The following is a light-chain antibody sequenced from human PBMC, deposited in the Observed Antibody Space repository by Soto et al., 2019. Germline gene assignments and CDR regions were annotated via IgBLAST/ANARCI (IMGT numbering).Light chain of an antibody. CDR3: CSYAGSLYG. V-gene: IGLV2-11*01. Sequence: QSVLTQPRSVSGSPGQSVTISCTGTSSDVGGYNYVSRYQQHPGKAPKLMIYGVSKRPSGVPDRFSGSKSGSTAFLTISGLQAEDEADYYCCSYAGSLYGFGTGTKVTVL. J-gene: IGLJ1*01. CDR1: SSDVGGYNY. CDR2: GVS.